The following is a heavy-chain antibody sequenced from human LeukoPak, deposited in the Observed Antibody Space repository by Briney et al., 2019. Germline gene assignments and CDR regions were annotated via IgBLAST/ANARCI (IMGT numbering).Heavy chain of an antibody. CDR2: IWYDGSNK. V-gene: IGHV3-33*06. CDR1: GFTFSSYG. Sequence: GRSLRLSCAASGFTFSSYGMHWVRQAPGKGLEWVAVIWYDGSNKYYADSGKGRFTIARYNSKNTLYLQMNSLRAADTAVYYCAKEYYYGSGSKVDYWGQGTLVTVSS. CDR3: AKEYYYGSGSKVDY. D-gene: IGHD3-10*01. J-gene: IGHJ4*02.